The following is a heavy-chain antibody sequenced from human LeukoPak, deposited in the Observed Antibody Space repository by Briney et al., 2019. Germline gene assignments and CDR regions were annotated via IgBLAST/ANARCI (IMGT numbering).Heavy chain of an antibody. CDR3: ARERYSSSSLATGYYYYYMDV. J-gene: IGHJ6*03. Sequence: PGGSLRLSCAASGFTFDDYGMSWVRQAPGKGLEWVSNINWNGGSIGYADSVKGRFTISRDNAKNSLYLQMNSLRAEDTALYYCARERYSSSSLATGYYYYYMDVWGKGTTVTVSS. V-gene: IGHV3-20*04. D-gene: IGHD6-6*01. CDR1: GFTFDDYG. CDR2: INWNGGSI.